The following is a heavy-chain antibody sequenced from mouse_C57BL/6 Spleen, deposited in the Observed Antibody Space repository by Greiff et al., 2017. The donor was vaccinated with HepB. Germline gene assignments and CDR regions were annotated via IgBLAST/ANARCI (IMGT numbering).Heavy chain of an antibody. V-gene: IGHV5-16*01. D-gene: IGHD2-4*01. CDR3: ARDGGYYDYDDAMDY. J-gene: IGHJ4*01. Sequence: EVKLVESEGGLVQPGSSMKLSCTASGFTFSDYYMAWVRQVPEKGLEWVANINYDGSSTYYLDSLKSRFIISRDNAKNILYLQMSSLKSEDTATYYCARDGGYYDYDDAMDYWGQGTSVTVSS. CDR2: INYDGSST. CDR1: GFTFSDYY.